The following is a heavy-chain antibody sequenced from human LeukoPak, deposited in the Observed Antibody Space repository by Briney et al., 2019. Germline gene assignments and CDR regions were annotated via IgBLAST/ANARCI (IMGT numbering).Heavy chain of an antibody. CDR1: GDSISGSY. CDR2: IHYSGRA. CDR3: VKFGVDYDMGV. Sequence: PSETLSLTCTVSGDSISGSYWTWVRQPPGQGLEWIGQIHYSGRADYIPSLKRRITISVDTSKNQMSLTLTSVTAADTAIYYCVKFGVDYDMGVWGQGTTVTVSS. J-gene: IGHJ6*02. V-gene: IGHV4-59*01. D-gene: IGHD3-16*01.